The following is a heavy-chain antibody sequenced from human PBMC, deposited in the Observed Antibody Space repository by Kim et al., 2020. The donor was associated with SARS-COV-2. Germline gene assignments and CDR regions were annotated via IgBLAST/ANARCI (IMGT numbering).Heavy chain of an antibody. J-gene: IGHJ4*02. D-gene: IGHD5-12*01. Sequence: TSYKPPLKSRITISVDKSKNQYSLKLRSVTAADTAVYYCARKKDGYNSWDWGQGTLVTVAS. V-gene: IGHV4-39*01. CDR2: T. CDR3: ARKKDGYNSWD.